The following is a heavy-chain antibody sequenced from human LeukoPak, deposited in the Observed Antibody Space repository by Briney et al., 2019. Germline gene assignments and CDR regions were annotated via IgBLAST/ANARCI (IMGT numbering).Heavy chain of an antibody. J-gene: IGHJ6*03. V-gene: IGHV3-23*01. Sequence: GGSLRLSCAASGFTFSSYAMSWVRQAPGKGLEWVSAISGSGGSTYYADSVKGRFTISRDNSKNTLYLQMNSLRAEDTAVYHCAKGTGAGSGYYYNYYYMDVWGKGTTVTVSS. D-gene: IGHD3-22*01. CDR2: ISGSGGST. CDR3: AKGTGAGSGYYYNYYYMDV. CDR1: GFTFSSYA.